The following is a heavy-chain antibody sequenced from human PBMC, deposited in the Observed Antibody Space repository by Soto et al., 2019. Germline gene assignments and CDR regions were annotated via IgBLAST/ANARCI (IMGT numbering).Heavy chain of an antibody. CDR2: IYPGDSDT. CDR3: ARQVGYCSSTSCYMDYYGMDV. D-gene: IGHD2-2*02. Sequence: PGESLKISCKCSGYSFTSYWIGWVRQMPGKGLEWMGIIYPGDSDTRYSPSFQGQVTISADKSISTAYLQWSSLKASDTAMYYCARQVGYCSSTSCYMDYYGMDVWGQGTTVTVSS. V-gene: IGHV5-51*01. J-gene: IGHJ6*02. CDR1: GYSFTSYW.